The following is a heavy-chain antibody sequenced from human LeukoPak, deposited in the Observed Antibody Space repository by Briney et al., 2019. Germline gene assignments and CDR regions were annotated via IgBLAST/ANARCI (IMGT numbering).Heavy chain of an antibody. CDR1: GGSISSSNW. CDR2: IFHSGST. D-gene: IGHD3-10*01. V-gene: IGHV4-4*02. Sequence: SETLSLTCAVSGGSISSSNWWTWVRQPPGKGLEWIGEIFHSGSTNYNPSLKNRVTMSVDKSKNQYSLKLSSVTAADTAVYYCARDADRRGGDTSRGYFDYWGQGTLVTVSS. CDR3: ARDADRRGGDTSRGYFDY. J-gene: IGHJ4*02.